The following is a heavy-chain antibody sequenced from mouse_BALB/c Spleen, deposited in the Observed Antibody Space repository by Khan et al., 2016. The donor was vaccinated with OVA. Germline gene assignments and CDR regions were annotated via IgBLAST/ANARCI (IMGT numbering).Heavy chain of an antibody. V-gene: IGHV9-1*02. CDR2: INTYTGEP. Sequence: QIQLVQSGPELKKPGETVKISCKASGYTFTNYGMNWVKQAPGKGVKWMGWINTYTGEPTYTDDFKGRFAYSLETSARTAYLQINNLKNEDMATYFCARGASYWYFDVWGAGTTVTVSS. CDR3: ARGASYWYFDV. CDR1: GYTFTNYG. J-gene: IGHJ1*01.